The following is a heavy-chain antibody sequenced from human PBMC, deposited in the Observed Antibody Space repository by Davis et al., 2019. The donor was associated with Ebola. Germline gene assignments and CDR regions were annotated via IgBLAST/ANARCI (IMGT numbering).Heavy chain of an antibody. Sequence: GESLKISCAASGFSFNTFGMHWVRQAPGKGLEWVAIISYDLSDKHYADSVKGRFTISRDNFRNTLYLQMNSLRADDTAVYYCAKDNKGRDTSALYYYYHGMDVWGKGTTVTVSS. CDR1: GFSFNTFG. CDR3: AKDNKGRDTSALYYYYHGMDV. CDR2: ISYDLSDK. J-gene: IGHJ6*04. D-gene: IGHD3-22*01. V-gene: IGHV3-30*18.